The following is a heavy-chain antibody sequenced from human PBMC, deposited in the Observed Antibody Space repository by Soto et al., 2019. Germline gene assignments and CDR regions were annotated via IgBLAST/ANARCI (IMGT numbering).Heavy chain of an antibody. J-gene: IGHJ4*02. CDR1: GFTFDNYA. Sequence: PGGSLRLSCAVSGFTFDNYAIHWGRQAAGKGLEWVSGISWNSNTIAYADSVKGRFTISRDNAKNSLYLQMNSLRAEDTAFYYCAKDTGPNWGQGTLVTVSS. CDR3: AKDTGPN. CDR2: ISWNSNTI. V-gene: IGHV3-9*01.